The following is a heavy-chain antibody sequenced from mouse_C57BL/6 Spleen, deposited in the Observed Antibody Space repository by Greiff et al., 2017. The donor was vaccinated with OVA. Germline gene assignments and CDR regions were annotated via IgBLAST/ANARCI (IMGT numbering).Heavy chain of an antibody. J-gene: IGHJ1*03. CDR1: GYTFTSYW. V-gene: IGHV1-50*01. Sequence: QVQLQQPGAELVKPGASVKLSCTASGYTFTSYWMQWVKQRPGQGLEWIGEIDPSDSYTNYNQKFKGNATLTVDTSSSAAYMQLSSLTSEDSAVYYCARAKGYGSSYPWYFDVWGTGTTVTVSS. D-gene: IGHD1-1*01. CDR3: ARAKGYGSSYPWYFDV. CDR2: IDPSDSYT.